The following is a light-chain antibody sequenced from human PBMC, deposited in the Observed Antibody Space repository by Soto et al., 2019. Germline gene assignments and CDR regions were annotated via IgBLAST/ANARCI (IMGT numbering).Light chain of an antibody. CDR3: QDRSNWPST. CDR2: DAS. J-gene: IGKJ2*01. CDR1: HSVSSY. Sequence: EIVLTQSPSTLSLSPGARATLSCRASHSVSSYLAWYQQKPGQNPRLLIYDASNSANVIPPRFSGSGSGTGFTLTISSLQPDDFADDYCQDRSNWPSTSGQGTKVEIK. V-gene: IGKV3-11*01.